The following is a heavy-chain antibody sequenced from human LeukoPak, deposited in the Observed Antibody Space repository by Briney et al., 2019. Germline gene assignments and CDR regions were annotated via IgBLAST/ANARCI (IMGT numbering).Heavy chain of an antibody. CDR2: IYSGGST. CDR1: GFTVSNNY. D-gene: IGHD5-18*01. CDR3: ARETKYGGYSYGFLDN. J-gene: IGHJ4*02. V-gene: IGHV3-53*04. Sequence: PGGSLRLSCAASGFTVSNNYMNWVRQAPGKGLEWVSVIYSGGSTYYADSVKGRFTISRHNSNNTLYLQMNSLRDEDTAVYYCARETKYGGYSYGFLDNWGQGTPVTVSS.